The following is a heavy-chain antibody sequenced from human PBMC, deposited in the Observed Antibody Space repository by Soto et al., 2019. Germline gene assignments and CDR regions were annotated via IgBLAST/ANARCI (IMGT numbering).Heavy chain of an antibody. Sequence: GGSLRLSCAASGFTFSSNSMNWVRQAPGKGLEWVSSISSSSSYIYYADSVKGRFTISRDNAKNSLYLQMNSLRAEDTAVYYYARDKSDIAAAGTFWFDPWGQGTQVTVSS. CDR1: GFTFSSNS. V-gene: IGHV3-21*01. D-gene: IGHD6-13*01. CDR3: ARDKSDIAAAGTFWFDP. CDR2: ISSSSSYI. J-gene: IGHJ5*02.